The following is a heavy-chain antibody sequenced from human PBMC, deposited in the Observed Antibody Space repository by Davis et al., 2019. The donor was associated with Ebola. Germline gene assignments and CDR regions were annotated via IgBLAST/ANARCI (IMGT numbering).Heavy chain of an antibody. D-gene: IGHD5-18*01. Sequence: SETLSLTCAVYGGSFSVHYWTWIRQSPGKGLEWIGESTHSGSTNYNPSLRSRVTISVDTSKNQFSLKLSSVTAADTAVYYCARVPIQLWAMDYWGQGTLVTVSS. CDR2: STHSGST. V-gene: IGHV4-34*01. J-gene: IGHJ4*02. CDR1: GGSFSVHY. CDR3: ARVPIQLWAMDY.